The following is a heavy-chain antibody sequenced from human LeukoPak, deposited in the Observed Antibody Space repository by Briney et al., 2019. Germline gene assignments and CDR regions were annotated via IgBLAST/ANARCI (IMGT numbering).Heavy chain of an antibody. J-gene: IGHJ6*02. CDR3: ARMITFGGVDYGMDV. V-gene: IGHV1-8*01. CDR2: MNPNGGNT. CDR1: GYTFTSYD. Sequence: ASVKVSCKASGYTFTSYDINWVRQATGQGLEWTGWMNPNGGNTDYAQKFQGRVTMTRNTSISTAYMELSSLRSEDTAVYYCARMITFGGVDYGMDVWGQGTTVTVSS. D-gene: IGHD3-16*01.